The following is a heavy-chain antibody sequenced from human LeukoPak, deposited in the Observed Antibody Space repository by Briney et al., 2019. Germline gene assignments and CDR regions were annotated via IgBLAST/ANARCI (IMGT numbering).Heavy chain of an antibody. CDR1: GGSISSGTYY. D-gene: IGHD6-13*01. CDR2: IYTSGST. J-gene: IGHJ4*01. Sequence: PSETLSLTCTVSGGSISSGTYYWSWIRQPAGRGLEWIGRIYTSGSTDYNPSLESRATISVDTSKNQFSLELSSVTAADTAVYYCARVLGSSWYYFDYLGHGTLVTVSS. CDR3: ARVLGSSWYYFDY. V-gene: IGHV4-61*02.